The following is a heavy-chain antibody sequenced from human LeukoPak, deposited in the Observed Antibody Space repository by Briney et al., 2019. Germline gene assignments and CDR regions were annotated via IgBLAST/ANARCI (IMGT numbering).Heavy chain of an antibody. V-gene: IGHV4-34*01. CDR3: ARGRGKWIQLWLS. J-gene: IGHJ4*02. CDR1: GGSFSGYY. D-gene: IGHD5-18*01. Sequence: SETLSLTCAVYGGSFSGYYWSWIRQPPGKGLEWIGEINHSGSTNYNPSLKSRVTISVDTSKNQFSLKLSSVTAADTAVYYCARGRGKWIQLWLSWGQGTLVTASS. CDR2: INHSGST.